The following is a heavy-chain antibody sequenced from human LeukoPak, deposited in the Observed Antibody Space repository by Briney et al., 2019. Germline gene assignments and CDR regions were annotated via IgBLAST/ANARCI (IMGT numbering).Heavy chain of an antibody. D-gene: IGHD3-10*01. CDR3: AKMPMVRGVTAYYYYGMDV. CDR1: GFTFSSYA. CDR2: ISGSGGST. V-gene: IGHV3-23*01. J-gene: IGHJ6*02. Sequence: GGSLRLSCAASGFTFSSYAMSWVRQAPGKGLEWVSAISGSGGSTYYADSVKGRFTISRDNSKNTLYLQMNSLGAEDTAVYYRAKMPMVRGVTAYYYYGMDVWGQGTTVTVSS.